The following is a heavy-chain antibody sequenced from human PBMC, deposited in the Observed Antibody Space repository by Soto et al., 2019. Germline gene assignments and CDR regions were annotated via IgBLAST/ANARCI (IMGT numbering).Heavy chain of an antibody. CDR3: ARHMGPLVPAAKGDYYYYGMDV. CDR1: GGSISSSSYY. D-gene: IGHD2-2*01. Sequence: PSETLSLTCTVSGGSISSSSYYWGWIRQPPGKGLEWIGSIYYSGSTYYNPSLKSRVTISVGTSKNQFSLKLSSVTAADTAVYYCARHMGPLVPAAKGDYYYYGMDVWGQGTTVTVSS. CDR2: IYYSGST. V-gene: IGHV4-39*01. J-gene: IGHJ6*02.